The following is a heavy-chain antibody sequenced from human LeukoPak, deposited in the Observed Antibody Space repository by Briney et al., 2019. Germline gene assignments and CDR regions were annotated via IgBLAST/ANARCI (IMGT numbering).Heavy chain of an antibody. J-gene: IGHJ3*02. D-gene: IGHD2-15*01. V-gene: IGHV4-39*07. CDR2: INHSGST. CDR3: ARVLDDIVVVVAATDDAFDI. Sequence: PSETLSLTCTVSGGSVSSSSYYWGWIRQPPGKGLEWIGEINHSGSTNYNPSLKSRVTISVDTSKNQFSLKLSSVTAADTAVYYCARVLDDIVVVVAATDDAFDIWGQGAMVTVSS. CDR1: GGSVSSSSYY.